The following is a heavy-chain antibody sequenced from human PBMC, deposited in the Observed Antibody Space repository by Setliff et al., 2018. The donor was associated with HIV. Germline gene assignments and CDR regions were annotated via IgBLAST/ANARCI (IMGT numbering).Heavy chain of an antibody. V-gene: IGHV4-4*02. CDR1: GGSISSDNW. D-gene: IGHD2-2*01. J-gene: IGHJ6*02. CDR2: IYHSEYT. CDR3: ARGHCSGTNCYGVDYYGMDV. Sequence: PSETLSLTCAVSGGSISSDNWWTWVRQAPGKGLEWIGEIYHSEYTNYNPFLKSRVSMSVDKSKNQFSVKLTSVTAADTAVYYCARGHCSGTNCYGVDYYGMDVWGQGTTVTVSS.